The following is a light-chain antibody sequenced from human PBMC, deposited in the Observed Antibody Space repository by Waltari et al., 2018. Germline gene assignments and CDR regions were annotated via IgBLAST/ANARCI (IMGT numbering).Light chain of an antibody. CDR3: HQDGTSPRT. J-gene: IGKJ2*01. V-gene: IGKV3-20*01. Sequence: ELVLTQSPGTLSLSPGERATLSCRASQTVIFLAWYQQRPGQAPRLLIYGASSRATGIPDRFSGSGSGTDFTLTISRLEPEDSAVYYCHQDGTSPRTFGQGTKLEIK. CDR2: GAS. CDR1: QTVIF.